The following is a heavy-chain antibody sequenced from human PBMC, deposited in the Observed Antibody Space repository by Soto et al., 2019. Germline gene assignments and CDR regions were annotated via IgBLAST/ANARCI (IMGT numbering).Heavy chain of an antibody. CDR2: ISYDGSNK. Sequence: QVQLVESRGGVVQPGRSLRLSCAASGFTFSSYAMHWVRQAPGKGLEWVVVISYDGSNKYYADSVKGRFTISRDNSKNTLYLQMNSLRAEDTAVYYCARARAIDWYFDLWGRGTLVTVSS. CDR1: GFTFSSYA. J-gene: IGHJ2*01. D-gene: IGHD2-21*01. V-gene: IGHV3-30-3*01. CDR3: ARARAIDWYFDL.